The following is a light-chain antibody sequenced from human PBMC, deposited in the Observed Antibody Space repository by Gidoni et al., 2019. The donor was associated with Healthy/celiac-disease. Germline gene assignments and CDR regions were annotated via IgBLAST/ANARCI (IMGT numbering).Light chain of an antibody. CDR3: SSSLRGTTYV. CDR2: DVS. Sequence: QSALTQPASVSGSPGQSITISCTGTSSDVGGYNYVSCYQQHPGKAPKVMIYDVSHRPSGVSNRFSGSKSGNTASLTISGLQAEDEADYYCSSSLRGTTYVFGTGTKVTVL. V-gene: IGLV2-14*03. J-gene: IGLJ1*01. CDR1: SSDVGGYNY.